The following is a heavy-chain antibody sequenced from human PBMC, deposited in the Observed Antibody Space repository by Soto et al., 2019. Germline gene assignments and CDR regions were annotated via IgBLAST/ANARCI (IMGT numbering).Heavy chain of an antibody. V-gene: IGHV4-30-4*01. CDR2: IYYSGST. CDR3: ARGDGYDTAYAY. Sequence: QVQLQASGPGLVKPSQTLSLPGTVSGGSISSGDYYWIWISQPPGKVLEWIGYIYYSGSTYYNPSLKSRVTISVDTSKNQFSLKLSSVTAADTAVYDCARGDGYDTAYAYCGQGTLVTVAS. CDR1: GGSISSGDYY. J-gene: IGHJ1*01. D-gene: IGHD5-18*01.